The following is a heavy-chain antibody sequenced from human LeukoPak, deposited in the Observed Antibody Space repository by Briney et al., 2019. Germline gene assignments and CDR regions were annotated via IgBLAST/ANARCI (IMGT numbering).Heavy chain of an antibody. CDR2: INAGNGNT. CDR3: ARDNVTMVRGNWFDP. CDR1: GYTFTSYA. Sequence: ASVKVSCKASGYTFTSYAMHWVRQAPGQRLEWMGWINAGNGNTKYSQEFQGRVTITRDTSASTAYMELSSLRSEDTAVYYCARDNVTMVRGNWFDPWGQGTLVTVSS. V-gene: IGHV1-3*03. D-gene: IGHD3-10*01. J-gene: IGHJ5*02.